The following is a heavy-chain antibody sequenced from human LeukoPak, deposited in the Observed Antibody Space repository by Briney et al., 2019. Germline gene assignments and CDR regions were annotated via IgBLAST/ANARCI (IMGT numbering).Heavy chain of an antibody. CDR2: INPNSGGT. Sequence: ASVKVSCKASGYTFTGYYMHWVRRAPGQGLEWMGWINPNSGGTNYAQKFQGRVTMTRDTSISTAYMELRSLRSDDTAVYYCAREGSNDAFDIWGQGTMVTVSS. D-gene: IGHD6-13*01. CDR3: AREGSNDAFDI. V-gene: IGHV1-2*02. J-gene: IGHJ3*02. CDR1: GYTFTGYY.